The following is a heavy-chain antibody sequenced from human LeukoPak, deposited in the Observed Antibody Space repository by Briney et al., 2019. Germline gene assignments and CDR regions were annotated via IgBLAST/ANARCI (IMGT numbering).Heavy chain of an antibody. CDR1: GFTFSSYW. CDR3: AREEPYYYDSSGYSPDY. J-gene: IGHJ4*02. CDR2: IKQDGSEK. Sequence: GGSLRLSCAASGFTFSSYWMNWARQAPGKGLEWVANIKQDGSEKYYVDSVKGRFTISRDNAKNSLYLQMNSLRAEDTAVYYCAREEPYYYDSSGYSPDYWGQGTLVTVSS. D-gene: IGHD3-22*01. V-gene: IGHV3-7*01.